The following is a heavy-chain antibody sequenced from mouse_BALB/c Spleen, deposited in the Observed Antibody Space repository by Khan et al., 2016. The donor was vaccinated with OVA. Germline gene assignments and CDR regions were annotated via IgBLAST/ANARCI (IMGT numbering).Heavy chain of an antibody. CDR3: ERGRVYACGFDY. CDR1: GFTFNIFG. CDR2: ISSGSSTI. Sequence: EVELVESGGGLVQPGGSRKLSCAASGFTFNIFGMHWVRQAPEKGLEWVAYISSGSSTIYYADTVKGRFTISRDNPKNTVFLQMTSLRSEDTAMYYEERGRVYACGFDYWGQGTTLTVSS. V-gene: IGHV5-17*02. D-gene: IGHD2-12*01. J-gene: IGHJ2*01.